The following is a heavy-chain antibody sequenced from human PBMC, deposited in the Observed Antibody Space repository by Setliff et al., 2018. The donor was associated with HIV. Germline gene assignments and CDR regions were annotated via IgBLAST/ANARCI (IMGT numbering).Heavy chain of an antibody. CDR3: SRGRYYTGSWFRPFYLVF. CDR2: ICYTEIT. CDR1: GDSISIYY. Sequence: PSETLSLTCSVSGDSISIYYWSWIRKPPGKGLEWIVYICYTEITTYNPSLKSRVTISVDTSKNQFSLKLISVTAADTSIYYCSRGRYYTGSWFRPFYLVFWGHGNLVTVSS. V-gene: IGHV4-59*08. D-gene: IGHD3-3*01. J-gene: IGHJ4*01.